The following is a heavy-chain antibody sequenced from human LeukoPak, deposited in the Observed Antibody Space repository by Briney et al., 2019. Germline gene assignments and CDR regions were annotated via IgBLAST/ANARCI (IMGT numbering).Heavy chain of an antibody. CDR1: GFTFSSYG. D-gene: IGHD6-6*01. V-gene: IGHV3-33*01. CDR2: IWYDGSNK. Sequence: GGSLRLSCAASGFTFSSYGMHWVRQAPGKGLEWVAVIWYDGSNKYYADSVKGRFTISRDNSKNTLYLQMNSLRAEDTAVYYCAPLGSSVTPSDYWGQGTLVTVSS. CDR3: APLGSSVTPSDY. J-gene: IGHJ4*02.